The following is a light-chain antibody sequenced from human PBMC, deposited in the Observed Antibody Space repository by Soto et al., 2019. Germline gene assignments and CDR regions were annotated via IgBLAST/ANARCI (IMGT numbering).Light chain of an antibody. CDR2: GAS. CDR1: QSVSSSY. J-gene: IGKJ1*01. CDR3: QQYGSSSWT. Sequence: EIALSQSPATLSSSPGERATLSCRASQSVSSSYLAWYQQRPGQAPRLLIYGASSRATGIPDRFSGSGSGTEFTLTISRLEPEDFAVYYCQQYGSSSWTFGQGTKV. V-gene: IGKV3-20*01.